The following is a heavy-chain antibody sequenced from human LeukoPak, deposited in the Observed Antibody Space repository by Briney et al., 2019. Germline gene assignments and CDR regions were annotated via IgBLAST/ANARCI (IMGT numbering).Heavy chain of an antibody. Sequence: SETLSLTCTVSGGSISSYYWSWIRQPAGKGLEWIGRIYTTGSTNYNSSLKSRVIMSVDTSKNQFSLKLSSVTAADTAVYYCAKGGAWLDYWGQATLVTVSS. V-gene: IGHV4-4*07. CDR1: GGSISSYY. CDR2: IYTTGST. J-gene: IGHJ4*02. CDR3: AKGGAWLDY. D-gene: IGHD4/OR15-4a*01.